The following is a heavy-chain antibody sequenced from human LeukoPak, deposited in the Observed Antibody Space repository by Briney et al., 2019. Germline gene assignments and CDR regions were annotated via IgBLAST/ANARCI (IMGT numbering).Heavy chain of an antibody. CDR2: INSDGGST. D-gene: IGHD3-10*01. J-gene: IGHJ3*02. CDR1: GISFSDFW. Sequence: GGSLRLSCAASGISFSDFWMHWVRQAPGKGLVWVSRINSDGGSTSYADPVRGRFTISRDNAKNTLFLQMNSLRAEDTAVYYCARSYYYGSGIHAFDIWGQGTMVIVSS. V-gene: IGHV3-74*01. CDR3: ARSYYYGSGIHAFDI.